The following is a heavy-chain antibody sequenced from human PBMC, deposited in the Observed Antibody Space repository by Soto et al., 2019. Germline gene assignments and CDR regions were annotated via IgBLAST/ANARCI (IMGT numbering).Heavy chain of an antibody. D-gene: IGHD6-13*01. CDR3: AKYYVTYIAAAGKIMDV. J-gene: IGHJ6*02. CDR2: ISGSSYSP. V-gene: IGHV3-23*01. CDR1: GFTFSSHA. Sequence: EVQLLDSGGGLVQPGGSLRLSCAASGFTFSSHALSWVRQAPGKGLEWLSSISGSSYSPYYADSVKGRFTVSRDNSNNTLFLQMNTLRSEDTATYYCAKYYVTYIAAAGKIMDVWGQGTTVIVSS.